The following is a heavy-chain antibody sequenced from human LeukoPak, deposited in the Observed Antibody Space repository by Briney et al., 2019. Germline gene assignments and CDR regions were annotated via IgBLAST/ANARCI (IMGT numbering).Heavy chain of an antibody. CDR2: VRYDGSKK. V-gene: IGHV3-30*02. D-gene: IGHD5-18*01. CDR1: GFTFSTYG. Sequence: GGSLRLSCAASGFTFSTYGTHWVRQAPGKGLEWVAFVRYDGSKKYYTNSVKGRFTISRDNSKNTLYLQMNSLRAEDTAVYYCAKDQKRGYSYGYLFYYYYMDVWGKGTTVTISS. CDR3: AKDQKRGYSYGYLFYYYYMDV. J-gene: IGHJ6*03.